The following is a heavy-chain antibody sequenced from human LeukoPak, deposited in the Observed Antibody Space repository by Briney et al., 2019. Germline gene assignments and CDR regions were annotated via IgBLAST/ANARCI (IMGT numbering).Heavy chain of an antibody. D-gene: IGHD2-2*02. J-gene: IGHJ4*02. V-gene: IGHV4-4*02. CDR2: IYHSGST. CDR3: ARSPTYRWAILRPCSCFDY. CDR1: GGSISSSNW. Sequence: SGTLSLTCAVSGGSISSSNWWSWVRQPPGKGLEWTGEIYHSGSTNYNPSLKSRVTISVDKSKNQFSLKLSSVTAADTAVYYCARSPTYRWAILRPCSCFDYWGQGTLVTVSS.